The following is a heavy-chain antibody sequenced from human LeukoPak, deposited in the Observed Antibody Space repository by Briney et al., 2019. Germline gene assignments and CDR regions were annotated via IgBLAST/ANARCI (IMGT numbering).Heavy chain of an antibody. CDR3: ARLSDIYYCMDV. Sequence: PSETLSLTCTVSGGSIGSYYWSSIRQPAGKGLDWIGRIYTVGSTNYNPSLKSRVTMSVDTSKNRFSLYVSCVTAADTAVYYCARLSDIYYCMDVWGKGTTVSVSS. V-gene: IGHV4-4*07. CDR1: GGSIGSYY. J-gene: IGHJ6*03. D-gene: IGHD5-12*01. CDR2: IYTVGST.